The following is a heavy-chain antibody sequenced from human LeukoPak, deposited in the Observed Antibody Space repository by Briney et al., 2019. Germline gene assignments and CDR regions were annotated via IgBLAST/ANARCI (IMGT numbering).Heavy chain of an antibody. CDR2: IYYSGST. V-gene: IGHV4-59*01. J-gene: IGHJ5*02. CDR1: GGSISSYY. D-gene: IGHD1-26*01. CDR3: AREGGHSGSYSYWFDP. Sequence: NPSETLSLTCTVSGGSISSYYWSWIRQPPGKGLEWIGYIYYSGSTNYNPSLKSRVTISVDTSKNQFFLRLSSVTAADTAVYYCAREGGHSGSYSYWFDPWGQGTLVTVSS.